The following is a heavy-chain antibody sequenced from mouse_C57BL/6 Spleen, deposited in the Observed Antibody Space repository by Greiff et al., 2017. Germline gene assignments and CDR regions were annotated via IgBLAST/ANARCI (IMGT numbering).Heavy chain of an antibody. CDR2: IYPGSGST. Sequence: QVQLQQPGAELVKPGASVKMSCKASGYTFTSYWITWVKQRPGQGLEWIGDIYPGSGSTNYNEKFKSKATLTVDTSSSTAYMQLSSLTSEDSAVYYCARWGTTNYYAMDYWGQGTSVTVSS. J-gene: IGHJ4*01. CDR3: ARWGTTNYYAMDY. V-gene: IGHV1-55*01. CDR1: GYTFTSYW. D-gene: IGHD1-1*01.